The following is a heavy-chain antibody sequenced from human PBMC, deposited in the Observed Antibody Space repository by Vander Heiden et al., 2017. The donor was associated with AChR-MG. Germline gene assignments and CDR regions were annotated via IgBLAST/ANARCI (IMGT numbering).Heavy chain of an antibody. D-gene: IGHD3-16*01. CDR2: IITIFGTA. V-gene: IGHV1-69*01. CDR1: GGTFSSYA. Sequence: QVQLVQSGAEVKKPGSSVKVSCKASGGTFSSYAISWVRQAPGQGLEWMGGIITIFGTANYAQKVQGRGTITADESTSTADMELSSLRSEETAVYYCASSPKRSMITVGGVPSWFDPWGQGTLVTVSS. CDR3: ASSPKRSMITVGGVPSWFDP. J-gene: IGHJ5*02.